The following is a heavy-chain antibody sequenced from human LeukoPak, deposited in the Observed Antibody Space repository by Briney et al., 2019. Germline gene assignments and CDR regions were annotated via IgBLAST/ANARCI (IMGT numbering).Heavy chain of an antibody. Sequence: GGSLRLSCAASGFTFSSYAMSWVRQAPGKGLEWVSGISGSGVSTYYADSVKGRFTISRDNSKNTLYLQMNSLRAEDTAVYYCAKDRSYYDSSGYIYYFDYWGQGTLVTVSS. CDR1: GFTFSSYA. J-gene: IGHJ4*02. CDR3: AKDRSYYDSSGYIYYFDY. D-gene: IGHD3-22*01. V-gene: IGHV3-23*01. CDR2: ISGSGVST.